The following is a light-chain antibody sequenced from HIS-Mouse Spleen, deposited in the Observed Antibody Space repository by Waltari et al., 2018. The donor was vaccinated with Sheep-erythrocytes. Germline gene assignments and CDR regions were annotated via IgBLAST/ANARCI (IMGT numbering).Light chain of an antibody. CDR2: EGS. J-gene: IGLJ2*01. Sequence: QSALTQPASVSWSPGQSITISCTGTSSDVGRYNLVARYQQHPGKAPKLMIYEGSKRPSGVSNRFSGSKSGNTASLTISGLQAEDEADYYCCSYAGSSTLVFGGGTKLTVL. V-gene: IGLV2-23*01. CDR3: CSYAGSSTLV. CDR1: SSDVGRYNL.